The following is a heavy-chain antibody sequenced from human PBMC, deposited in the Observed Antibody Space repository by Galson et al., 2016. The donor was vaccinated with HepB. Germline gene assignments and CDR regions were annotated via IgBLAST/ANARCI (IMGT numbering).Heavy chain of an antibody. CDR1: GFTFGDFG. V-gene: IGHV3-33*06. D-gene: IGHD6-19*01. Sequence: LTLSCAAAGFTFGDFGLHWVREDPGKGLEWVALIWYDGSNKHYADSVKGRFTISRDNSKNTLYLQMSSLRADDTAVYCCAKEGYSSGKFAAFDIWGQGTVVTVSS. CDR2: IWYDGSNK. CDR3: AKEGYSSGKFAAFDI. J-gene: IGHJ3*02.